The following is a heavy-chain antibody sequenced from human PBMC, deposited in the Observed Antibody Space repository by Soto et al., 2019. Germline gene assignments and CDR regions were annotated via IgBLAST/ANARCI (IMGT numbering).Heavy chain of an antibody. Sequence: PGESLKISCKGSGYSFTSYWIGWVRQMPGKGLEWMGIIYPGDSDTRYSPSFQGQVTISADKSISTAYLQWSSLKASDTAMYYCARRRPYGSGIKNRDWFDPWGQGTLVTVSS. CDR3: ARRRPYGSGIKNRDWFDP. CDR2: IYPGDSDT. V-gene: IGHV5-51*01. J-gene: IGHJ5*02. D-gene: IGHD3-10*01. CDR1: GYSFTSYW.